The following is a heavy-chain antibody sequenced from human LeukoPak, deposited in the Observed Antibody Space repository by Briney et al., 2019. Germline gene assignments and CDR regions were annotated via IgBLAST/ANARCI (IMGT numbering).Heavy chain of an antibody. D-gene: IGHD2-2*01. Sequence: PGGSLRLSCTASGFSFSGYTINWVRQAPGRGLEWVSSISPSSHCIYYADSVKGRFTISRDNAKNSLYLQMHSLRAEDTAVYYCARGRGCSSMSCYPDFWGQGSLVTVSS. V-gene: IGHV3-21*01. CDR1: GFSFSGYT. J-gene: IGHJ4*02. CDR2: ISPSSHCI. CDR3: ARGRGCSSMSCYPDF.